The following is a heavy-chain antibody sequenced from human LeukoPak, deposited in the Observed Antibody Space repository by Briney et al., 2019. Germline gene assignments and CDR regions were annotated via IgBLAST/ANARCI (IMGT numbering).Heavy chain of an antibody. CDR1: GYTFTSYG. J-gene: IGHJ4*02. CDR3: ARGGLTYYYDSSGYEQPDY. CDR2: ISPYNGNT. V-gene: IGHV1-18*01. Sequence: GASVKVSCKASGYTFTSYGISWVRQAPGKGLEWMGWISPYNGNTNYTQNFQGRVTMTTDTSTSTAYMELRSLRSDDTAVYYCARGGLTYYYDSSGYEQPDYWGQGTLVTVSS. D-gene: IGHD3-22*01.